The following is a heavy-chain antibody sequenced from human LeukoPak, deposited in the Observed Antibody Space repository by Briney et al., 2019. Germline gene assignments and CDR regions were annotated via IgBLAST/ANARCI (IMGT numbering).Heavy chain of an antibody. V-gene: IGHV3-21*01. J-gene: IGHJ4*02. CDR3: ARDDVVVPAVYDY. Sequence: GRSLRLSCGASGFTFSRHDMNWVRQAPGKGLEWVSSISSSSSYIYYADSVKGRFTISRDNAKNSLYLQMNSLRAEDTAVYYCARDDVVVPAVYDYWGQGTLVTVSS. CDR2: ISSSSSYI. CDR1: GFTFSRHD. D-gene: IGHD2-2*01.